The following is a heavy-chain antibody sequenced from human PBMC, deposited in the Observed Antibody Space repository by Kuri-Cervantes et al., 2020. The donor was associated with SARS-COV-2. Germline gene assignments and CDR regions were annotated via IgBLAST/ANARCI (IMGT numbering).Heavy chain of an antibody. J-gene: IGHJ5*02. D-gene: IGHD2-15*01. Sequence: ESLKISCTVSGGSISSYYWSWIRQPPGKGLEWIGYIYYSGSTNYNPSLKSRVTISVDTSKNQFSLKLSSVTAADTAVYYCASLGYCSGGSCYPRNMADWFDPWGQGTLVTVSS. CDR1: GGSISSYY. V-gene: IGHV4-59*01. CDR2: IYYSGST. CDR3: ASLGYCSGGSCYPRNMADWFDP.